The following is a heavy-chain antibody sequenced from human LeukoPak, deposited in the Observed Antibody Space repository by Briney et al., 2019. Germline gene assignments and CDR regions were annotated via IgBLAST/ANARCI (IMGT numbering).Heavy chain of an antibody. J-gene: IGHJ3*02. Sequence: ASVKVSCKASGYTFTSYGISWVRQAPGQGLEWMGWISAYNGNTNYAQKLQGRVTMTTDTSTSTAYMELRSLRSDDTAVYYCARVFVVVVAATYHDAFEIWGQGTMVTVSS. V-gene: IGHV1-18*04. D-gene: IGHD2-15*01. CDR2: ISAYNGNT. CDR3: ARVFVVVVAATYHDAFEI. CDR1: GYTFTSYG.